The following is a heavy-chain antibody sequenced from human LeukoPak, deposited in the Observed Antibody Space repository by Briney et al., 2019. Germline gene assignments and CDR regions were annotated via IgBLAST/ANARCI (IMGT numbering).Heavy chain of an antibody. CDR3: AGDAQDIVVVVAAKDYYYGMDV. Sequence: GGSLRHSCAASGFTFSSYGMHWVRQAPGKGLEWVAVIWYDGSNKYYADSVKGRFTISRDNSKNTLYLQMNSLRAEDTAVYYCAGDAQDIVVVVAAKDYYYGMDVWGQGTTVTVSS. V-gene: IGHV3-33*01. J-gene: IGHJ6*02. CDR1: GFTFSSYG. D-gene: IGHD2-15*01. CDR2: IWYDGSNK.